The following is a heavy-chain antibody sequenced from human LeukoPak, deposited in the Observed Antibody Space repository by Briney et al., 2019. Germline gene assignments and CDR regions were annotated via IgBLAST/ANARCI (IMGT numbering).Heavy chain of an antibody. J-gene: IGHJ4*02. Sequence: ASVKVSCKASGYTFTSYGISWVRQAPGQGLEWMGWISAYNGNTNYAQKLQGRVTMTTDTSTSTAYMELRSLRSDDTAVYYCARPLPYGSGSLSFDYRGQGTLVTVSS. CDR2: ISAYNGNT. V-gene: IGHV1-18*01. CDR1: GYTFTSYG. CDR3: ARPLPYGSGSLSFDY. D-gene: IGHD3-10*01.